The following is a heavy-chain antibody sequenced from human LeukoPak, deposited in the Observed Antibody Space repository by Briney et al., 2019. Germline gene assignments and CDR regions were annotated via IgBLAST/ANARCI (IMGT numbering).Heavy chain of an antibody. CDR2: INPSGGST. V-gene: IGHV1-46*01. CDR3: ARGEYYYDSSGYTHFDY. J-gene: IGHJ4*02. CDR1: GYTFTSYY. D-gene: IGHD3-22*01. Sequence: ASVKVSCKASGYTFTSYYMHWVRQAPGQGLEGMGIINPSGGSTSYAQKFQGRVTMTRDTSTSTVYMELSSLRSEDTAVYYCARGEYYYDSSGYTHFDYWGQGTLVTVSS.